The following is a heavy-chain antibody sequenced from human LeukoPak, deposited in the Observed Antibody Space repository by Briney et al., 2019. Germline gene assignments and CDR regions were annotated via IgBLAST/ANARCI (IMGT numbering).Heavy chain of an antibody. CDR2: MYYDGST. CDR1: GGSLSSYIYY. CDR3: VKSGGYGLIDY. Sequence: SETLSLTCTVSGGSLSSYIYYWGWIRQPPGKGLEWIGNMYYDGSTYYNASLQSRVTISIDMSKNQFSLRLSSVTAADTAMYYCVKSGGYGLIDYWGQGTLVTVSS. J-gene: IGHJ4*02. D-gene: IGHD6-19*01. V-gene: IGHV4-39*01.